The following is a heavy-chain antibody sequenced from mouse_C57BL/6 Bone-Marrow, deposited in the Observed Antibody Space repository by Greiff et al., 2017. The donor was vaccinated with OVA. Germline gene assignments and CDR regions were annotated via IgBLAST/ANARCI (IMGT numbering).Heavy chain of an antibody. Sequence: EVQLQESGPGMVKPSQSLSLTCTVTGYSITSGYDWHWIRHFPGNKLEWMGYIRYSGSTTYNPSLKSRISITHDTSKNHFFLKLNSVTTEDTATYYCARELRFYYFDYWGQGTTLTVSS. J-gene: IGHJ2*01. CDR1: GYSITSGYD. CDR2: IRYSGST. V-gene: IGHV3-1*01. CDR3: ARELRFYYFDY. D-gene: IGHD1-1*01.